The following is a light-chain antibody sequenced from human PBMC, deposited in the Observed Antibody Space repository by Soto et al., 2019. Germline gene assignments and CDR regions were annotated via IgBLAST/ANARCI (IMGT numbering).Light chain of an antibody. J-gene: IGKJ1*01. CDR1: ESINTR. Sequence: DIQMTQSPSTLSASVGDRVTITCRASESINTRLAWYQQKPGKAPNLLISDASNLESGVPSRFSGSGSGTEFTLTIDSLQPDDFATYYCLQYSSHSWTFGQGTKVDIK. CDR2: DAS. CDR3: LQYSSHSWT. V-gene: IGKV1-5*01.